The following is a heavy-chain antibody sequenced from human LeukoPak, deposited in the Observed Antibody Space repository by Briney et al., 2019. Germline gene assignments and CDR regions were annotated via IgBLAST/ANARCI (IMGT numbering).Heavy chain of an antibody. J-gene: IGHJ3*02. CDR2: ISWNSGSI. D-gene: IGHD1-1*01. CDR3: AKDRNDDAFDI. V-gene: IGHV3-9*03. Sequence: GGSLRLSXAASGFTFDDYAMHWVRQAPGKGLEWVSGISWNSGSIGYADSVKGRFTISRDNAKNSLYLQMNSLRAEDMALYYCAKDRNDDAFDIWGQGTMVTVSS. CDR1: GFTFDDYA.